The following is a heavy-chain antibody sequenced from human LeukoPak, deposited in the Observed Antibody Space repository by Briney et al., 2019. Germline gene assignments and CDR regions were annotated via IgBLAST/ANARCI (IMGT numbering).Heavy chain of an antibody. D-gene: IGHD3-10*01. Sequence: PSETLSLTRTVSVGSNSSGGYYWSWIRQHPGKGLEWIGYIYYSGSTYYNPSLKSRVNISVDHAKNQFSLKLRSVTAADTAVYYCARGIGLLWFGYRFKYNWFDPWGQGTLVTVSS. J-gene: IGHJ5*02. CDR3: ARGIGLLWFGYRFKYNWFDP. V-gene: IGHV4-31*03. CDR2: IYYSGST. CDR1: VGSNSSGGYY.